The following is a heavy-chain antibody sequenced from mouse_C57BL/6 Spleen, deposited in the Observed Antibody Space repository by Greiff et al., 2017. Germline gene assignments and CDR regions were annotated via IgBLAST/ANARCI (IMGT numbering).Heavy chain of an antibody. CDR2: IYPGSGNT. CDR1: GYTFTDYY. V-gene: IGHV1-76*01. D-gene: IGHD2-1*01. CDR3: ARIDYGNFWYFDV. Sequence: VQLQQSGAELVRPGASVKLSCKASGYTFTDYYINWVKQRPGQGLEWIARIYPGSGNTYYNEKFKGKATLTAEKSSSTAYMQLSSLTSEDSAVYFCARIDYGNFWYFDVWGTGTTVTVSS. J-gene: IGHJ1*03.